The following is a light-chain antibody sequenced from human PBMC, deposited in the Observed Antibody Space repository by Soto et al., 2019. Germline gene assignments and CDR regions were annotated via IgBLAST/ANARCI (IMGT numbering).Light chain of an antibody. CDR3: LQVSSFPRT. Sequence: DIQMTQSPSSLSAVVGDRVTITCRASRGIGDRLAWFQQKPGNAPQFLIQTASNLQSGVPSRFSGSGSGTEFILSINSLQPEDIATYYCLQVSSFPRTFGQGTKLDIK. CDR1: RGIGDR. CDR2: TAS. V-gene: IGKV1-12*01. J-gene: IGKJ1*01.